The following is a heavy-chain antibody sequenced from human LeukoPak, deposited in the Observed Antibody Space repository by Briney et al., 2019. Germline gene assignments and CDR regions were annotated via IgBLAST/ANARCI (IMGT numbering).Heavy chain of an antibody. J-gene: IGHJ4*02. CDR3: AKVVVAASYYFDY. V-gene: IGHV3-23*01. D-gene: IGHD2-15*01. CDR2: ISGSGGST. CDR1: GFTFSSYA. Sequence: PGGSLRLSCAASGFTFSSYAMSWVRQAPGKGLEWVSAISGSGGSTYYADSVKGRFTISRDNSKNTLYLQMNSLRAEDTAVYYCAKVVVAASYYFDYWGQRTLVTVSS.